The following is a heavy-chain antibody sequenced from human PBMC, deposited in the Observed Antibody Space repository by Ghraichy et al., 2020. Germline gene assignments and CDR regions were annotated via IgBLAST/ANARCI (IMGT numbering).Heavy chain of an antibody. CDR2: INQDGSEK. J-gene: IGHJ4*02. Sequence: GSLRLSCAVSEFTFGSYWMNWVRQAPGKGLEWVANINQDGSEKYYVDSVKGRFTISRDNAKNSLYLQMNSLRAEDTAVYYCARDSSSGEPDYWGQGTLVTVSS. CDR3: ARDSSSGEPDY. CDR1: EFTFGSYW. V-gene: IGHV3-7*03. D-gene: IGHD3-16*01.